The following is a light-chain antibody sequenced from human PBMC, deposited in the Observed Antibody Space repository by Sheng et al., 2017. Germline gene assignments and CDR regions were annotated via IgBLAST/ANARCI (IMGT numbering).Light chain of an antibody. Sequence: QLVLTQAPSASASLGASVKLTCTLNSGHNDYAIAWHQQQPGKGPRYLMKINTDGSHTKGDGIPARFLGSKSGAVRYLTISSLQSEDEAVYYCQTWGTGIGIFGGGTRLTVL. J-gene: IGLJ2*01. V-gene: IGLV4-69*01. CDR2: INTDGSH. CDR1: SGHNDYA. CDR3: QTWGTGIGI.